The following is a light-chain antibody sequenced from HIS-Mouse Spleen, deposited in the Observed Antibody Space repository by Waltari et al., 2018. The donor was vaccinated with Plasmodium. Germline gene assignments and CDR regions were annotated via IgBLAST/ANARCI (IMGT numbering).Light chain of an antibody. Sequence: SYELTQPPSVSVSPGQTARIPCSGDALPKKYAYWDQQKSGQAPVRVIYEDSKRPSGIPGRFSGSSSGTMATLTISGAQVEDEADYYCYSTDSSGNHRVFGGGTKLTVL. J-gene: IGLJ3*02. V-gene: IGLV3-10*01. CDR1: ALPKKY. CDR2: EDS. CDR3: YSTDSSGNHRV.